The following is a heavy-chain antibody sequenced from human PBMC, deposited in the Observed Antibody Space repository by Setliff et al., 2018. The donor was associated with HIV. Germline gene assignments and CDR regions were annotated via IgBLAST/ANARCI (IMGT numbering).Heavy chain of an antibody. Sequence: SGYTLTEVSMHWVRQAPGKGLEWLAVISFDGKNAHYTGSVEGRFTISRDNSKNSLYLQMNSLRAEDTAVYYCARDGPAAGTDDFDYWGQGTQVTVSS. V-gene: IGHV3-30*04. CDR3: ARDGPAAGTDDFDY. J-gene: IGHJ4*02. D-gene: IGHD6-13*01. CDR1: GYTLTEVS. CDR2: ISFDGKNA.